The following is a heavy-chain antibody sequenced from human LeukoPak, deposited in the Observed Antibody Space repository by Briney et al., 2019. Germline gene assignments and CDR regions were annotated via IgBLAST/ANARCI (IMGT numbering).Heavy chain of an antibody. CDR3: ASGSSYDSSGRGFDY. CDR2: INPNSGGT. V-gene: IGHV1-2*02. D-gene: IGHD3-22*01. CDR1: GYTFTGYY. Sequence: ASVKVSCKASGYTFTGYYMHWVRQAPGQGLEWMGWINPNSGGTNYAQKFQGRVTMTRDTSISTAYMELSRLRFDDTAVYYCASGSSYDSSGRGFDYWGQGTLVTVSS. J-gene: IGHJ4*02.